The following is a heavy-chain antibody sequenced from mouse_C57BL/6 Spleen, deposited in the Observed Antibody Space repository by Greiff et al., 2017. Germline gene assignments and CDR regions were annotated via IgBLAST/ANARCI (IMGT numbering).Heavy chain of an antibody. J-gene: IGHJ2*01. D-gene: IGHD2-3*01. Sequence: VQLQQSGPGLVKPSQSLSLTCSVTGYSITSGYYWNWIRQFPGNKLEWMGYISYDGSNNYNPSLKNRIAITRDTSKNQVFLKLNSVTTEDTATYYCARVDGYSYYFDYWGQGTTLTVSS. CDR1: GYSITSGYY. V-gene: IGHV3-6*01. CDR3: ARVDGYSYYFDY. CDR2: ISYDGSN.